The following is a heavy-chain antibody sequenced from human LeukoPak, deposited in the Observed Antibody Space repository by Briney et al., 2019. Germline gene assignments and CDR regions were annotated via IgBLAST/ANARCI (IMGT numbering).Heavy chain of an antibody. Sequence: ASVKVSCKASGYTFTSYGISWVRQAPGQGLEWMGWISAYNGNTNYAQKLQGRVTMTRDTSTSTVYMELSSLRSEDTAVYYCARDQARDIVVVPAAIQDDYWGQGTLVTVSS. V-gene: IGHV1-18*01. CDR3: ARDQARDIVVVPAAIQDDY. CDR2: ISAYNGNT. CDR1: GYTFTSYG. D-gene: IGHD2-2*01. J-gene: IGHJ4*02.